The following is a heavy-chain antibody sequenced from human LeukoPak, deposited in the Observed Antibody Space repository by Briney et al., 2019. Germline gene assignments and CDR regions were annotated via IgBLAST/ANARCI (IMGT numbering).Heavy chain of an antibody. V-gene: IGHV4-4*02. D-gene: IGHD2-2*01. CDR2: IYHSGST. J-gene: IGHJ2*01. CDR3: ARDLYIVVVPAGYWYFDL. Sequence: SETLSLTCAVSGDSISSSNWWSWVRQPPGKGLEWIGEIYHSGSTNYNPSLESRVTISVDKSKNQFSLKLSSVTAADTDVYYCARDLYIVVVPAGYWYFDLWGRGTLVTVSS. CDR1: GDSISSSNW.